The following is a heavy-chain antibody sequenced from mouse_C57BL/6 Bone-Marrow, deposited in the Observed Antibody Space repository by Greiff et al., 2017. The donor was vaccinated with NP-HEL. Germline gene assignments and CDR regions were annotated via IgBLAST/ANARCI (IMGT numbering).Heavy chain of an antibody. CDR3: ARHEGDYSPPRGYAMDY. CDR2: FYPGSGSI. Sequence: QVQLQQSGAELVKPGASVKLSCKASGYTFTEYTIHWVKQRSGQGLEWIGWFYPGSGSIKYNEKFKDKATLTADKSSSTVYMELSRLTSEDSAVYFCARHEGDYSPPRGYAMDYWGQGTSVTVSS. D-gene: IGHD2-12*01. J-gene: IGHJ4*01. V-gene: IGHV1-62-2*01. CDR1: GYTFTEYT.